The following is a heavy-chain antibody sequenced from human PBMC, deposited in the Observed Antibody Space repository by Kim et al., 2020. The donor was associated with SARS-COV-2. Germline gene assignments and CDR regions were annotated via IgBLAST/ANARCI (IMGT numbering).Heavy chain of an antibody. Sequence: YSASPVDGRFTISRDNSKNPLYLQMNRLRAEEAAVYYCARDTRDYYGMDVWGQGTTVTVSS. CDR3: ARDTRDYYGMDV. V-gene: IGHV3-33*01. J-gene: IGHJ6*02.